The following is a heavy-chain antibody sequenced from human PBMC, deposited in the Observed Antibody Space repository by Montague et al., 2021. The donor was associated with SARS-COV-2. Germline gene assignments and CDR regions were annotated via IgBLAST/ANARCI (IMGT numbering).Heavy chain of an antibody. Sequence: SETLSLTCAVSGESMTSSWRSWVRQPPGQRLQWIGEIFHDGTSRSNYNPALKSRVTISIDTSKNQFFLRLSSVTAADTALYLCTRARSKAIDYWGQGALVTVSS. V-gene: IGHV4-4*02. D-gene: IGHD2/OR15-2a*01. CDR3: TRARSKAIDY. J-gene: IGHJ4*02. CDR2: IFHDGTS. CDR1: GESMTSSW.